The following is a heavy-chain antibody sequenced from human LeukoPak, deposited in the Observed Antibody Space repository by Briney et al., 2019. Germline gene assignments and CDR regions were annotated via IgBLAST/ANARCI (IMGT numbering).Heavy chain of an antibody. Sequence: GGSLRLSCAASGFTFSSYAMHWVRQAPGKGLEWVAVISYDGSNKYYADSVKGRFTISRDNSKNTLYLQMNSLRAEDTAVYYCARADAYYYDSSGYYSPYYYGMDVWGQGTTVTVSS. V-gene: IGHV3-30*04. CDR3: ARADAYYYDSSGYYSPYYYGMDV. J-gene: IGHJ6*02. D-gene: IGHD3-22*01. CDR2: ISYDGSNK. CDR1: GFTFSSYA.